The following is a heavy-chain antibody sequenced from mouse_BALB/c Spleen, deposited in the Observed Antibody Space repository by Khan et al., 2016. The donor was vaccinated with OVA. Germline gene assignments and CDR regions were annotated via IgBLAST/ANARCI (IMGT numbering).Heavy chain of an antibody. Sequence: QIQLVQSGPELKKPGETVKISCKASGYTFTDYSIHWVKQAPGKGLKWMGWINTETGEPTYADDFKGRFAFSLETSASTVYLQINNLKNEDTATYYCDRAGRATFAYWGQGTLVTVSA. CDR1: GYTFTDYS. J-gene: IGHJ3*01. D-gene: IGHD3-1*01. CDR3: DRAGRATFAY. CDR2: INTETGEP. V-gene: IGHV9-2-1*01.